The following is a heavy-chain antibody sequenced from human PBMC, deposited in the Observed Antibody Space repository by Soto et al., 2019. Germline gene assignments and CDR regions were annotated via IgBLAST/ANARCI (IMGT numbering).Heavy chain of an antibody. Sequence: GGSLRLSCAASGFTFSSYAMSWVRQAPGKGLEWVSAISGSGGSTYYADSVKGRFTISRDNSKNTLYLQMNSLRAEDTAVYYCAKDLSGSGSYYADYWGQGTLVTVSS. D-gene: IGHD3-10*01. J-gene: IGHJ4*02. CDR3: AKDLSGSGSYYADY. CDR1: GFTFSSYA. CDR2: ISGSGGST. V-gene: IGHV3-23*01.